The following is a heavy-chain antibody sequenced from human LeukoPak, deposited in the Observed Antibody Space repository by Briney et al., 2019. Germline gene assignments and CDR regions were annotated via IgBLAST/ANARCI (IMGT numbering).Heavy chain of an antibody. D-gene: IGHD2-2*01. CDR2: ISAYNGNT. V-gene: IGHV1-18*01. Sequence: ASVKVSCKASGYTFTSYGISWVRQAPGQGLEWMGWISAYNGNTNYAQKLQGRVTMTTDTSTSTAYMELRSLRSDDTAVYYCARNDCSSTSCYVGYYYYYYMDVWGKGTTVTVSS. J-gene: IGHJ6*03. CDR3: ARNDCSSTSCYVGYYYYYYMDV. CDR1: GYTFTSYG.